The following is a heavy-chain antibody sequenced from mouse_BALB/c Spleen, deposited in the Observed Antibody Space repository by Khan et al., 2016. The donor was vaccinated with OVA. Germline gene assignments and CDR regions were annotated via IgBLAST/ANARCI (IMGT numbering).Heavy chain of an antibody. Sequence: VQLSPSFTFLSIPFSSVKMSCKASGYTFTSYWMHWVKQRPGQGLEWIGAIYPGNSDTNYNQKFKGKAKLTAVTSTSTDYMELSSLTNADSAVYYCTRNGYGNYEIWDYWGQGTTLTVSS. CDR2: IYPGNSDT. V-gene: IGHV1-5*01. CDR3: TRNGYGNYEIWDY. CDR1: GYTFTSYW. J-gene: IGHJ2*01. D-gene: IGHD2-1*01.